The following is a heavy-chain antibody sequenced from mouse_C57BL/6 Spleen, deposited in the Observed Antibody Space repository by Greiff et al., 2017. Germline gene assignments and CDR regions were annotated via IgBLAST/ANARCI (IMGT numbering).Heavy chain of an antibody. V-gene: IGHV1-64*01. J-gene: IGHJ2*01. Sequence: QVQLQQPGAELVKPGASVKLSCKASGYTFTSYWMHWVKQRPGQGLEWIGMIHPNSGSTNYNEKFKSKATLTVDKSSSTAYMQLSSLTSEDSAVYYCARWGSSSLYYFDYWGQGTTLTVSS. CDR2: IHPNSGST. CDR3: ARWGSSSLYYFDY. CDR1: GYTFTSYW. D-gene: IGHD1-1*01.